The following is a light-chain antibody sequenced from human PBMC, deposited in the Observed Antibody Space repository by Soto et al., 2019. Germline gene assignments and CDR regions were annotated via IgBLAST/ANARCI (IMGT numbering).Light chain of an antibody. Sequence: EIVVTQSPATLSLSPGERATLSCRASQSVSSYLAWYQQKPGQAPRLLIYDASSRATGIPARFSGSGSGTNFTLTISSLEPEDFAVYYCQQLSNWPITFGQGRRLEIK. CDR3: QQLSNWPIT. V-gene: IGKV3-11*01. CDR1: QSVSSY. J-gene: IGKJ5*01. CDR2: DAS.